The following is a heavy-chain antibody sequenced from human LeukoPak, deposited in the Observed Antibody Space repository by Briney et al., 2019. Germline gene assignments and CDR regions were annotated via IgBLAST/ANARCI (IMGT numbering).Heavy chain of an antibody. V-gene: IGHV4-39*07. Sequence: SETLSLTCAVSGGSISRGTYYWGWIRQPPGKGLQWIGSISYSGNTYSNPSLAGRVTMSVDTSKNQFSLKLSSVTAADTAIYYCARGGGWSPYYFDYWGQGTQVTVSS. J-gene: IGHJ4*02. CDR3: ARGGGWSPYYFDY. CDR1: GGSISRGTYY. CDR2: ISYSGNT. D-gene: IGHD6-19*01.